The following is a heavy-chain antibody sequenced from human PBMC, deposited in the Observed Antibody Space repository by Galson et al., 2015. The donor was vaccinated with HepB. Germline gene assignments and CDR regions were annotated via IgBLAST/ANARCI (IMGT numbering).Heavy chain of an antibody. CDR3: TRENYGDYVVDFYFDY. CDR1: GFTFSRYG. D-gene: IGHD4-17*01. V-gene: IGHV3-64*01. CDR2: ISSNGGST. J-gene: IGHJ4*02. Sequence: SLRLSCAASGFTFSRYGMYWVRQAPGKGLEYVSGISSNGGSTYYASSVKGRFAISRDSSKNTLYLQMGSLRSEDMAVYYCTRENYGDYVVDFYFDYWGQGTPVTVSS.